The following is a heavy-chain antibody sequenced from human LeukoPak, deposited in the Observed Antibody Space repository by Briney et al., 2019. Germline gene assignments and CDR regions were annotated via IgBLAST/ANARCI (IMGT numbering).Heavy chain of an antibody. Sequence: GGSLRLSCAASGFAVSTLTMSWVRQAPGKGLEWVGRIKSKTDGGTTDYAAPVKGRCTISRDDSKNTLYLQMNSLKTEDTAVYYCTTVGGLRSYNWFDPWGQGTLVTVSS. J-gene: IGHJ5*02. CDR3: TTVGGLRSYNWFDP. D-gene: IGHD5-12*01. CDR1: GFAVSTLT. CDR2: IKSKTDGGTT. V-gene: IGHV3-15*01.